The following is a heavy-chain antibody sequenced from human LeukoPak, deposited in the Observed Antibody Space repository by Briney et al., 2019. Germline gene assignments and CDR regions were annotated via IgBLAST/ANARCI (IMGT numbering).Heavy chain of an antibody. J-gene: IGHJ6*03. CDR2: IYYSGST. V-gene: IGHV4-59*01. D-gene: IGHD2-2*01. CDR1: GGSISSYY. Sequence: SETLSLTCTVSGGSISSYYWSWIRQPPGKGLEWIGYIYYSGSTNYNPSLKSRVTISVDTSKNQFSLKLSSVTAADTAVYYCASGPLAVPAAHGPYYYYYYYMDVWGKGTTVTVSS. CDR3: ASGPLAVPAAHGPYYYYYYYMDV.